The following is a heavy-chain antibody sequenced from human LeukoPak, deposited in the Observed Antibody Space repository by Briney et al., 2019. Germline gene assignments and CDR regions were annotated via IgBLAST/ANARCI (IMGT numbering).Heavy chain of an antibody. CDR3: ATNVGYGSGNGGGD. Sequence: PGGSLRLSCAASGFTLRLFWMSWVRQAPGKGLEWVANINYDGSEKYYVDSVKGRFTISRDDAKNSLYLQMNGLRDADSAKYYCATNVGYGSGNGGGDWGQGTVVSVS. CDR1: GFTLRLFW. V-gene: IGHV3-7*01. J-gene: IGHJ4*02. D-gene: IGHD3-10*01. CDR2: INYDGSEK.